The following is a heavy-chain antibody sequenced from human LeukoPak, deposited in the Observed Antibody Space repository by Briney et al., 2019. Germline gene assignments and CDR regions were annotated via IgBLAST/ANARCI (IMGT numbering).Heavy chain of an antibody. CDR3: ASYCSNGVCYRGHAFDV. J-gene: IGHJ3*01. V-gene: IGHV1-69*06. Sequence: ASVKVSCKASGDTFSIYAISWVRQAPGQGLECMGRIIPNLGTANYAQKFQGRVTITADKSTSTAYMELSSLRSEDTAVYYCASYCSNGVCYRGHAFDVWGQGTMVTVSS. CDR2: IIPNLGTA. CDR1: GDTFSIYA. D-gene: IGHD2-8*01.